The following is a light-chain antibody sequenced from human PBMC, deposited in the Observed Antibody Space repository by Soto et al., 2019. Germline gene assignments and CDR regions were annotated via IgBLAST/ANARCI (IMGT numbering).Light chain of an antibody. CDR1: QSVSSSN. Sequence: EVVLTQSPGTLSLSPGGRATLSCRASQSVSSSNLAWYQQKPGQAPRLLIYGASSRATGIPDRFSGSGSGTDFTLTISRLEPEDFVVYYCQQYGSSRWTFGQGTKVDIK. V-gene: IGKV3-20*01. CDR2: GAS. J-gene: IGKJ1*01. CDR3: QQYGSSRWT.